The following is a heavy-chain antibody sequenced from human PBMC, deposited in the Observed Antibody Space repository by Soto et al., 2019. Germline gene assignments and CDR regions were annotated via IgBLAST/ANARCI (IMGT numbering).Heavy chain of an antibody. Sequence: GFTFSSYAMSWVRRAPGKGLEWVSAISGSGGSTYYADSVKGRFTISRDNSKNTLYLQMNSLRAEDTAVYYCAKDPEDIVVVPALLNWFDPWGQGTLVTVSS. D-gene: IGHD2-2*01. CDR2: ISGSGGST. V-gene: IGHV3-23*01. CDR1: GFTFSSYA. CDR3: AKDPEDIVVVPALLNWFDP. J-gene: IGHJ5*02.